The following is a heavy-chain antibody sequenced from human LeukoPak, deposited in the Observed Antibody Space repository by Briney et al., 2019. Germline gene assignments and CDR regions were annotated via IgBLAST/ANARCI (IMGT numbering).Heavy chain of an antibody. CDR2: ICSSGNT. CDR1: GVSISSYY. D-gene: IGHD6-13*01. J-gene: IGHJ4*02. Sequence: SETLSLTCTVSGVSISSYYWSWIRQPAGKGLEWIGRICSSGNTNYNPSLKSRVTMSVDTSQNQFSLKLGSVTAADTALYFCASYSASGAYFGQWGQGTLVTVSS. CDR3: ASYSASGAYFGQ. V-gene: IGHV4-4*07.